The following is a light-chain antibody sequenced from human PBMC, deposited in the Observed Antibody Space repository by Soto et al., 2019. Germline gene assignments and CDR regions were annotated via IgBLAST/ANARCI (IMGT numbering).Light chain of an antibody. V-gene: IGKV1-17*01. CDR1: QSISKY. J-gene: IGKJ1*01. CDR3: QQYTNTNNPWM. CDR2: STS. Sequence: DIQMTQSPSSLSASVGDRVTLTCRATQSISKYLNWYQQKPGKAPNLLIYSTSTLQSGVASRFSGSGSGTEFTLIISGLQPDDSATYYCQQYTNTNNPWMFGQGTKVDIK.